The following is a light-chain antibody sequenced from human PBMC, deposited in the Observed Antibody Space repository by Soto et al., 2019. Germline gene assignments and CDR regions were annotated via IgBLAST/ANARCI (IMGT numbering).Light chain of an antibody. CDR1: QGISSY. J-gene: IGKJ4*01. Sequence: DIRMTQSPSSLSASVGDRVTITCRASQGISSYLAWYQQKPGKVPKLLIYAASTLQSGVPSRFSGSGSGTDCTLTISSLQPEDVATYYCQKYNSAPLTFGGGTKVEIK. V-gene: IGKV1-27*01. CDR3: QKYNSAPLT. CDR2: AAS.